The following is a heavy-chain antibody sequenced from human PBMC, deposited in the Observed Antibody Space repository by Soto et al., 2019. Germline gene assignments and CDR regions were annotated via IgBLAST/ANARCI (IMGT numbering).Heavy chain of an antibody. D-gene: IGHD3-3*01. J-gene: IGHJ6*02. Sequence: PGGSLRLSWAASGFTFSSYAMRWVRQAPGKGLEWVAVISYDGSNKYYADSVKGRFTISRDNSKNTLYLQMNSLRAEDTAVYYCARETYYDFWSGPYYGMDVWGQGTTVTVSS. V-gene: IGHV3-30-3*01. CDR1: GFTFSSYA. CDR3: ARETYYDFWSGPYYGMDV. CDR2: ISYDGSNK.